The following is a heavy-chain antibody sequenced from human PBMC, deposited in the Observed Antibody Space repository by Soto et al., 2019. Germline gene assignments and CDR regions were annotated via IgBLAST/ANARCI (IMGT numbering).Heavy chain of an antibody. Sequence: QVQLVESGGGLVKPGESLRLSCAASGFTFNDHHMTWIRQAPGKGLEWVSFISSDSIYTNSADSVKGRFTISRDNAKNLLYLQMSSLRVEDTAVYYCARDSTGSGLDYGMDVWGQGTTVAVSS. CDR2: ISSDSIYT. J-gene: IGHJ6*02. CDR1: GFTFNDHH. V-gene: IGHV3-11*06. D-gene: IGHD3-10*01. CDR3: ARDSTGSGLDYGMDV.